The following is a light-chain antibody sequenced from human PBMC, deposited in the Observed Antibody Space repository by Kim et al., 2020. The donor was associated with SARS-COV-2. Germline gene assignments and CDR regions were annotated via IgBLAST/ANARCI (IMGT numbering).Light chain of an antibody. V-gene: IGLV4-69*01. J-gene: IGLJ3*02. CDR2: LNSDGSH. CDR3: QTWGTGIRV. Sequence: ASVKLTCPLCSGHSSNGIAWHQQQPEKGPRYLMKLNSDGSHNKGDGVPDRFSGSSSGAERYLTISSLQSEDEADYYCQTWGTGIRVFGGGTKLTVL. CDR1: SGHSSNG.